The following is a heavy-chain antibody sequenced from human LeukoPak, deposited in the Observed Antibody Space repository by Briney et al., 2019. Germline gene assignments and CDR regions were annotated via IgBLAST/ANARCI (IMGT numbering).Heavy chain of an antibody. Sequence: PGGSLRLSCAASGFTFSTYTMDWVRQAPGKGLEWVSSITSSSSYIYYPDSVKGRFTISRDNAKSSLYLQMNSLRAEDTAVYYCARVLYSSGWYEGYDYWGQGTLVTVSS. J-gene: IGHJ4*02. D-gene: IGHD6-19*01. CDR2: ITSSSSYI. V-gene: IGHV3-21*01. CDR1: GFTFSTYT. CDR3: ARVLYSSGWYEGYDY.